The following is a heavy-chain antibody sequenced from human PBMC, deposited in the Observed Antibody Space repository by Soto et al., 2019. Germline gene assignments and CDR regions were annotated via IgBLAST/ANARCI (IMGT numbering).Heavy chain of an antibody. CDR2: ISYDGSNK. V-gene: IGHV3-30*18. J-gene: IGHJ4*02. CDR1: GFTFSSYG. D-gene: IGHD3-3*01. CDR3: AKDGRSFGLDY. Sequence: GGSLRLSCAASGFTFSSYGMHWVRQAPGKGLEWVAVISYDGSNKYYADSVKGRFTISRDNSKNTLYLQMNSLRAEDTAVYYCAKDGRSFGLDYWGQGTLVTVSS.